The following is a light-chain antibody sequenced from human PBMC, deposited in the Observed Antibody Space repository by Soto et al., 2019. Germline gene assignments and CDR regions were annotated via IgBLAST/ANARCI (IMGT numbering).Light chain of an antibody. Sequence: QSALTQPASVSGSPGQSITISCTGTSSDVGGYNYVSWYQQHPGKAPKLMIYDVSNRPSGVSNRFSGSKSGNTASLTISGLQAEDEADYVCSSYTCSSTLLFGGGTKLTVL. J-gene: IGLJ2*01. CDR3: SSYTCSSTLL. CDR2: DVS. CDR1: SSDVGGYNY. V-gene: IGLV2-14*01.